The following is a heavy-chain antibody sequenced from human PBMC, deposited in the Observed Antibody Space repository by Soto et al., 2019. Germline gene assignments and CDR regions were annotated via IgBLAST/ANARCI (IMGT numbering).Heavy chain of an antibody. V-gene: IGHV3-21*01. CDR2: ISSSSSYI. J-gene: IGHJ3*02. CDR1: GFTFSSYS. Sequence: EVQLVESGGGLVKPGGSLRLSCAASGFTFSSYSMNWVRQAPGKGLEWVSSISSSSSYIYYADSVKGRFTISRDNAKNSLYLQMNSLGAEDTAVYYCARDRRTADAFDIWGQGTMVTVSS. CDR3: ARDRRTADAFDI.